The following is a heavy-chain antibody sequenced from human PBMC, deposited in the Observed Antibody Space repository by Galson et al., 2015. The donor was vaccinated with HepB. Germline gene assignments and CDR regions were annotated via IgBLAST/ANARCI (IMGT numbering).Heavy chain of an antibody. CDR1: GFTFGSYW. V-gene: IGHV3-7*01. J-gene: IGHJ3*02. D-gene: IGHD5-12*01. Sequence: SLRLSCAASGFTFGSYWMSWVRQAPGKGLEWVAKIKQDGSEKYYVDSMMGRFTISRDNVKNTVYLQITGLGDEDTAIYYCARTYGGYVYAAYDMWGQGTLVSVSS. CDR2: IKQDGSEK. CDR3: ARTYGGYVYAAYDM.